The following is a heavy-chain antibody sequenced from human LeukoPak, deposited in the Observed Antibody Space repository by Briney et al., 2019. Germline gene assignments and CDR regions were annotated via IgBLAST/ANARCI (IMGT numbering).Heavy chain of an antibody. V-gene: IGHV1-2*02. CDR3: ARALWIVASFDP. CDR2: INPNSGGT. D-gene: IGHD3-22*01. J-gene: IGHJ5*02. Sequence: GASVKVSCKASGYTFTGYYMHWVRQAPGQGLEWMGWINPNSGGTNYAQKFQGRVTMTRDTPISTAYMELSRLRSDDTAVYYCARALWIVASFDPWGQGTLVTVSS. CDR1: GYTFTGYY.